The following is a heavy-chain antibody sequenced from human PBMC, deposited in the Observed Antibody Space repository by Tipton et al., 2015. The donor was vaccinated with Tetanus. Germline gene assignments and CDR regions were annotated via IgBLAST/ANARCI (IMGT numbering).Heavy chain of an antibody. D-gene: IGHD3-10*01. V-gene: IGHV4-4*07. J-gene: IGHJ4*02. Sequence: TLSLTCTVSGGSMISYYWSWIRQPAGKGLEWIGRIYTSGTTNYNPSLKSRVTMSLYTSKNQFSLKLNSVTAADTAVYYCARGIWFGPGPKFYFDSWGQGTLVAVSS. CDR1: GGSMISYY. CDR3: ARGIWFGPGPKFYFDS. CDR2: IYTSGTT.